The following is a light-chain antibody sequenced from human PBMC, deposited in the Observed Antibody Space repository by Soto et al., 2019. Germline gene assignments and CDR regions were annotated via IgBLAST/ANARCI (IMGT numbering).Light chain of an antibody. CDR2: EVS. CDR1: SSDVGGYNY. J-gene: IGLJ1*01. CDR3: SSYTSSSTYV. V-gene: IGLV2-14*01. Sequence: QSVLAQPASVSGSPGQSLTISCIGTSSDVGGYNYVSWYQHHPGNAPKLIIYEVSNRPSGVSNRFSGSKSANTASLTISGLQADDEAGYYCSSYTSSSTYVFGIGTKVTVL.